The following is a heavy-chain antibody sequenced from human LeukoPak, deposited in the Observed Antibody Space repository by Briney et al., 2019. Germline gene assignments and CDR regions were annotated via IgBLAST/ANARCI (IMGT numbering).Heavy chain of an antibody. CDR1: GVSFNDYY. CDR2: INHSGYT. J-gene: IGHJ4*02. Sequence: TSETLSLTCAVSGVSFNDYYWSWVRQTPGKGLEWIGEINHSGYTNDSPSLKSRVTISIDTSRKQFSLNLRSVTVADMGIYYCTRMTTGHDYWGQGTLVTVSS. CDR3: TRMTTGHDY. V-gene: IGHV4-34*01. D-gene: IGHD4-17*01.